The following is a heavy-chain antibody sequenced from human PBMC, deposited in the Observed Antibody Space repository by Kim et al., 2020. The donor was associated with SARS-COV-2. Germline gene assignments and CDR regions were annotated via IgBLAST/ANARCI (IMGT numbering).Heavy chain of an antibody. D-gene: IGHD6-19*01. J-gene: IGHJ4*02. Sequence: SYAQKFQGRVTMTRDTSTSTVYMELSSLRSEDTAVYYCARPTDSSGPDRIWGQGTLVTVSS. V-gene: IGHV1-46*01. CDR3: ARPTDSSGPDRI.